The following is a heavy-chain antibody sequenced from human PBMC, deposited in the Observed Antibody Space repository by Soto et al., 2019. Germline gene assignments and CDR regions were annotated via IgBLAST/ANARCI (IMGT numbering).Heavy chain of an antibody. D-gene: IGHD2-2*01. CDR3: ASLTLGHCTSTSCFYNWFGP. CDR1: GGSISSSSYY. V-gene: IGHV4-39*01. CDR2: IYYSGTT. J-gene: IGHJ5*02. Sequence: QLQLQESGPGLVKPSETLSLTCTVSGGSISSSSYYWGWIRQPPGRELEWIGSIYYSGTTYYNPSLKSRATISVDTSKEQCSLKLSSVTAADTAVYYCASLTLGHCTSTSCFYNWFGPCGQGTLVTVSS.